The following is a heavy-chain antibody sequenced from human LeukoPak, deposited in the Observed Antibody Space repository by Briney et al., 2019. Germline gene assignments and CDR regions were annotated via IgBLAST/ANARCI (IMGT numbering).Heavy chain of an antibody. CDR3: ASLDSYGYVDFDY. CDR2: ISYDGSNK. V-gene: IGHV3-30-3*01. CDR1: GFTFSSYA. Sequence: GRSLRLSCAASGFTFSSYAMHWVRQAPGKGLEWVAVISYDGSNKYHADSVKGRFTISRDNSKNTLYLQMNSLRAEDTAVYYCASLDSYGYVDFDYWGQGTLVTVSS. J-gene: IGHJ4*02. D-gene: IGHD5-18*01.